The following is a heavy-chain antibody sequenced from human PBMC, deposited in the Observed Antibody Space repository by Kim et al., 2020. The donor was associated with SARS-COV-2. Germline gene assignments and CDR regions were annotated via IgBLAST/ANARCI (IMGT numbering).Heavy chain of an antibody. D-gene: IGHD3-10*01. CDR3: VRGSHSRTEWFDP. CDR1: GFSLKTTGMS. J-gene: IGHJ5*02. Sequence: SGPTLVNPTQTLKLTCTYSGFSLKTTGMSVAWIRQSPGKALECLALMYWDDERRYSPSLKSRLTITKDTSKNEVILTMINMEPVDTATYYCVRGSHSRTEWFDPWGQGALVTVSS. V-gene: IGHV2-5*02. CDR2: MYWDDER.